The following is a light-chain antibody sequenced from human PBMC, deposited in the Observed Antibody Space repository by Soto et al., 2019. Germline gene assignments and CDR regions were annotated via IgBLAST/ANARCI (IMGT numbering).Light chain of an antibody. CDR2: EVS. CDR1: SSDVGGYNY. J-gene: IGLJ1*01. V-gene: IGLV2-14*01. Sequence: QSALTQPASVSGYPGQSITISCTGTSSDVGGYNYVSWYQQHPGKAPKLMIYEVSNRPSGVSNRFSGSKSGNTASLTISGLQAEDEAYYYCSAYTSSSIDYVCGTGTKLNVL. CDR3: SAYTSSSIDYV.